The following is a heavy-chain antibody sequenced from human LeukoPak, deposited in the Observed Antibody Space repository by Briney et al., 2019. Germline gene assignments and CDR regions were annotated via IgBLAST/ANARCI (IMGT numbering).Heavy chain of an antibody. D-gene: IGHD1-26*01. V-gene: IGHV3-23*01. J-gene: IGHJ4*02. CDR1: GFTFSNYA. Sequence: GGSLRLSCAASGFTFSNYAMSWVRQAPGKGLEWVSTISGSGGSTYYADSVKGRFTISRVNSKNTLYLQMSSLRAEDTAIYYCAKDQRGSSSDYWGQGTLVTVCS. CDR3: AKDQRGSSSDY. CDR2: ISGSGGST.